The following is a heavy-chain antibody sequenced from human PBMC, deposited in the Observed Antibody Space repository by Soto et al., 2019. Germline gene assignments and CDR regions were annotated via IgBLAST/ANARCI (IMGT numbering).Heavy chain of an antibody. CDR3: AKPFSPDYDILTGYYTPS. Sequence: PGGSLRRSCAASGFTFSRYAMSWVRQAPGKGLEWVSAISGSGGSTYYADSVKGRFTISRDNSKNTLYLQMNSLRAEDTAVYYCAKPFSPDYDILTGYYTPSWGQGTLVTVSS. V-gene: IGHV3-23*01. CDR1: GFTFSRYA. CDR2: ISGSGGST. D-gene: IGHD3-9*01. J-gene: IGHJ5*02.